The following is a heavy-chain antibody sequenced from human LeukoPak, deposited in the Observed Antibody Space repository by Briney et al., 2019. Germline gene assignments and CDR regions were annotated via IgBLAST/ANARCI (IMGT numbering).Heavy chain of an antibody. J-gene: IGHJ4*02. CDR3: AKGGSYAPLDY. V-gene: IGHV3-23*01. D-gene: IGHD1-26*01. CDR1: RFTFSSSA. Sequence: PGGSLRLSCTASRFTFSSSAMTWVRQAPGKGLQWVSAINNVGDDTIYTDSVKGRFTISRDNSKNTVYLQMNSLRAEDSAVYYCAKGGSYAPLDYWGQGTLVTVSS. CDR2: INNVGDDT.